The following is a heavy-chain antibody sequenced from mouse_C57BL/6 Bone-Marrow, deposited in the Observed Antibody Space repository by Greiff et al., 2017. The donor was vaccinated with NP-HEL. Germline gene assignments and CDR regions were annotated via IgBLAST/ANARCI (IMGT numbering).Heavy chain of an antibody. V-gene: IGHV1-50*01. D-gene: IGHD2-5*01. CDR3: ARYGEYSKYVGY. CDR2: IDPSDSYT. Sequence: VQLQQPGAELVKPGASVKLSCKASGYTFTSYWMQWVKQRPGQGLEWIGEIDPSDSYTNYNQKFKGKATLTVDTSSSTAYMQLSSLTSEDSAVYYCARYGEYSKYVGYWGKGTTLTVSS. J-gene: IGHJ2*01. CDR1: GYTFTSYW.